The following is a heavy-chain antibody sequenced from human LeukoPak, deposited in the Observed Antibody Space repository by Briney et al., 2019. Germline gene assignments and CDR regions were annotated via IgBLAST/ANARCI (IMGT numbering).Heavy chain of an antibody. J-gene: IGHJ4*02. Sequence: ETLSLTCVVSSFSISNGFYWVWIRQAPGKGLEWVSAISDTGATTYDADSVKGRFTISRDNSRSTLYLQMNSLRAEDTALYYCAKDTSIGRYCTNGVCSPFDYWGQGTLVTVSS. V-gene: IGHV3-23*01. CDR3: AKDTSIGRYCTNGVCSPFDY. CDR1: SFSISNGFY. CDR2: ISDTGATT. D-gene: IGHD2-8*01.